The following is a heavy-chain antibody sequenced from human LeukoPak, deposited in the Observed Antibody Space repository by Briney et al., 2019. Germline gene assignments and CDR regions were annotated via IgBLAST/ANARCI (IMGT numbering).Heavy chain of an antibody. CDR2: MNPNSGNT. D-gene: IGHD3-22*01. CDR1: GYTFTSYD. J-gene: IGHJ6*02. Sequence: ASVKVSCKASGYTFTSYDINRVRQATGQGLEWMGWMNPNSGNTGYAQKFQGRVTMTRNTSISTAYMELSSLRSEDTAVYYCAGYYYDSSGSVFGMDVWGQGTTVTVSS. V-gene: IGHV1-8*01. CDR3: AGYYYDSSGSVFGMDV.